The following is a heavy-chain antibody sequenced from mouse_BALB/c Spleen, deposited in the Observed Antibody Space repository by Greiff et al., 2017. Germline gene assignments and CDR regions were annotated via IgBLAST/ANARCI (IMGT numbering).Heavy chain of an antibody. CDR1: GYNFTSYW. J-gene: IGHJ3*01. V-gene: IGHV1-55*01. CDR2: IYPGSGST. D-gene: IGHD2-4*01. CDR3: AREALYDYAWCAY. Sequence: QVQLQQPGAELVKPGTSVKLSCKASGYNFTSYWINWVKLRPGQGLEWIGDIYPGSGSTNYNEKFKSKATLTVDTSSSTAYMQLSSLASEDSALYYCAREALYDYAWCAYWGQGTLGTVSA.